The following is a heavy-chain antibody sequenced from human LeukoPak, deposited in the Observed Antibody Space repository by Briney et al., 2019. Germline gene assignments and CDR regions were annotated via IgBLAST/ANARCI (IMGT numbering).Heavy chain of an antibody. CDR1: GFTFGDST. V-gene: IGHV3-23*01. Sequence: GRSLRLSCTASGFTFGDSTMSWVRQAPGKGLEWVSAISGSGGSTYYADSVKGRFTISRDNSKNTLYLQMNSLRAEDTAVYYCAKDSGGYYFDYWGQGTLVTVSS. D-gene: IGHD3-10*01. J-gene: IGHJ4*02. CDR3: AKDSGGYYFDY. CDR2: ISGSGGST.